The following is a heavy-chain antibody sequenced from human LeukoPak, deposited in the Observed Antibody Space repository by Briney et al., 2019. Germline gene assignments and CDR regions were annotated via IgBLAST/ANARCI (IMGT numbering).Heavy chain of an antibody. CDR1: GFTFSSYS. Sequence: WGVLRLSCAASGFTFSSYSMHWVRQAPGKGLEYVSAINDSGGRTYNANSVKGRFTISRDNSKNTLYLQMGSLRAEDMAVYYCARVGDDDAFDIWGQGTMVTVSS. CDR2: INDSGGRT. D-gene: IGHD4-17*01. CDR3: ARVGDDDAFDI. V-gene: IGHV3-64*01. J-gene: IGHJ3*02.